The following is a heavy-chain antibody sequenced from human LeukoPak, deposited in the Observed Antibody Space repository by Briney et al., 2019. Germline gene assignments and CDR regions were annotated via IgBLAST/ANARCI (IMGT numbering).Heavy chain of an antibody. J-gene: IGHJ4*02. CDR2: IGATGYST. Sequence: GGSLRLSCAASGFTFDNYAMTWVRQAPGKGPEWVAAIGATGYSTYYRDSVKGRFTISRDNSKNTLYLQMNSLRAEDTAVYYCAKDNSLGYFDYWGQGTLVTVSS. CDR1: GFTFDNYA. CDR3: AKDNSLGYFDY. V-gene: IGHV3-23*01. D-gene: IGHD5-18*01.